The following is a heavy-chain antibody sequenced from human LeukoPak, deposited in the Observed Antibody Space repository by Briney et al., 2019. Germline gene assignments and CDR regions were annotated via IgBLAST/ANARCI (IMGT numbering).Heavy chain of an antibody. CDR1: GYSISSGYY. D-gene: IGHD2-2*01. CDR3: ARDQGGCSSTSCYDFDY. V-gene: IGHV4-38-2*02. J-gene: IGHJ4*02. CDR2: IYHSGNT. Sequence: PSETLSLTCTVSGYSISSGYYWGWIRQPPGEGLEWIGSIYHSGNTYYNPSLKGRVTMSVDTSKNQFSLKLSSVTAADTAVYYCARDQGGCSSTSCYDFDYWGQGTLVTVSS.